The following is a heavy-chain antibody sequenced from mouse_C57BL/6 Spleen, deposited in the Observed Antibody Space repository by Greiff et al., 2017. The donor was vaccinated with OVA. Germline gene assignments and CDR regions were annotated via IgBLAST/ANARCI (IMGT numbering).Heavy chain of an antibody. CDR2: IYPGDGDT. CDR3: AREGVTPYYFDY. CDR1: GYAFSSSW. D-gene: IGHD2-2*01. J-gene: IGHJ2*01. Sequence: QVQLKESGPELVKPGASVKISCKASGYAFSSSWMNWVKQRPGKGLEWIGRIYPGDGDTNYNGKFKGKATLTADKSSSTAYMQLSSLTSEDSAVYFCAREGVTPYYFDYWGQGTTLTVSS. V-gene: IGHV1-82*01.